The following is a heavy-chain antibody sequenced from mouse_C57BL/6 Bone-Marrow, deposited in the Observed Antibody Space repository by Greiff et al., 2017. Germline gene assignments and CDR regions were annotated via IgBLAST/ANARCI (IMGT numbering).Heavy chain of an antibody. D-gene: IGHD2-1*01. V-gene: IGHV14-4*01. CDR1: GFNIKDDY. Sequence: VQLQQSGAELVRPGASVKLSCTASGFNIKDDYMHWVKQRPEQGLEWIGWIDPENGDTEYASKFQGKATITADTSSNTAYLQLSSLTSEDTDVYYCTPIYYDAMDYWGQGTSVTVSS. CDR3: TPIYYDAMDY. CDR2: IDPENGDT. J-gene: IGHJ4*01.